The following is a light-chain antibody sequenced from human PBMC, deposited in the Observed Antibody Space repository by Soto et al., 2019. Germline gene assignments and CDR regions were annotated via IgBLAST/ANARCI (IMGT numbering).Light chain of an antibody. CDR2: SNN. Sequence: QLVLTQPPSASGTPGQRVTISCSGSSSKIGSNTVNWYQQLPGTAPKLLIYSNNQRPSGVPDRFSGSKSGTSASLAISGLQSEDEADYYCAAWDDSLNGSRYVFGTGTKLTVL. CDR1: SSKIGSNT. CDR3: AAWDDSLNGSRYV. V-gene: IGLV1-44*01. J-gene: IGLJ1*01.